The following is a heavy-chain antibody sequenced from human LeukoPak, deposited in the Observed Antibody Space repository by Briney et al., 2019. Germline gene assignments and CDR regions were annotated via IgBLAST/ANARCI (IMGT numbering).Heavy chain of an antibody. CDR2: ISGSGGST. V-gene: IGHV3-23*01. D-gene: IGHD3-3*01. Sequence: GWSLRLSCAASGFPFSSYAMSWVRQAPGKGLEWVSAISGSGGSTYYADSVKGRFTISRDNSKNTLYLQMNSLIAEDTAVYYCAKEYRAYYDFLDPWGQGTLVTVSS. J-gene: IGHJ5*02. CDR3: AKEYRAYYDFLDP. CDR1: GFPFSSYA.